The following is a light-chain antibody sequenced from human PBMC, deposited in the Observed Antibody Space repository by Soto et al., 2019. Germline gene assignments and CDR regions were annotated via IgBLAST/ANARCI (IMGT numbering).Light chain of an antibody. CDR3: QQYGSSPPMYT. CDR1: QSVSSSY. J-gene: IGKJ5*01. CDR2: GAS. Sequence: IVLTQSPATLSLSPGERATLSCWASQSVSSSYLAWYQQKPGQAPRLLIYGASSRATGIPDRFSGSGSGTDSTLTISRLEPEDFAVYYCQQYGSSPPMYTFGQGTRLEIK. V-gene: IGKV3-20*01.